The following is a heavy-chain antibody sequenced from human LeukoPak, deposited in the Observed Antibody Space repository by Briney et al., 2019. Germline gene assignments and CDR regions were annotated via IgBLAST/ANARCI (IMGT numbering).Heavy chain of an antibody. J-gene: IGHJ5*02. V-gene: IGHV3-7*04. Sequence: GGSLRLSCEASGFTFTNHWMTWVRQTPGKGLEWVANIKQDGSEKNYVDSVKGRFTISRDNAKNSLYLQMNSLRAGDSAVYYCARELIYGSKSYYTPWGQGTLVTVSS. CDR3: ARELIYGSKSYYTP. CDR2: IKQDGSEK. D-gene: IGHD3-10*01. CDR1: GFTFTNHW.